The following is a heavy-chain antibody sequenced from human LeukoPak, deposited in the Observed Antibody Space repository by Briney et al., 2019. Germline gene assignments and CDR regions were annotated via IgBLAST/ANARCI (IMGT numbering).Heavy chain of an antibody. CDR1: GGSISSGSYY. CDR3: ARANAYCGGDCYSFDY. J-gene: IGHJ4*02. CDR2: IYTSGST. Sequence: PSQTLSLTCTVSGGSISSGSYYWSWIRQPAGKGLEWIGRIYTSGSTNYNPSLKSRVTISVDTSKNQFSLKLSSVTAADTAVYYCARANAYCGGDCYSFDYRGQGTLVTVSS. D-gene: IGHD2-21*02. V-gene: IGHV4-61*02.